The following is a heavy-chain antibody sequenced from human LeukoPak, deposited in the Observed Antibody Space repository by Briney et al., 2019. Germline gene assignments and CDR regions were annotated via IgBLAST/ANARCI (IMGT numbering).Heavy chain of an antibody. V-gene: IGHV1-2*02. J-gene: IGHJ4*02. Sequence: ASVTVSRKASGYTFTGYYIHWVRQAPGQGLEWMGWINPNSGGTNYAQKFQGRVTMTRDTSISTAYMELSRLRSDDTAVYYCARVGATGTTSPFDYWGQGTLVTVSS. CDR2: INPNSGGT. D-gene: IGHD1-1*01. CDR1: GYTFTGYY. CDR3: ARVGATGTTSPFDY.